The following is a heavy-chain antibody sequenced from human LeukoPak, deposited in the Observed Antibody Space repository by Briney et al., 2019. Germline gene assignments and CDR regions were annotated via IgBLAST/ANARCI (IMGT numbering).Heavy chain of an antibody. J-gene: IGHJ4*02. Sequence: GGSLRLSCSASGFTFSSYAMHWVRQAPGKGLEWVAVISYDGSNKYYADSVKGRFTISRDNSKNTLYLQMNSLRAEDTAVYYCASPFSTGYSSSWYVYWGQGTLVTVSS. V-gene: IGHV3-30-3*01. D-gene: IGHD6-13*01. CDR1: GFTFSSYA. CDR2: ISYDGSNK. CDR3: ASPFSTGYSSSWYVY.